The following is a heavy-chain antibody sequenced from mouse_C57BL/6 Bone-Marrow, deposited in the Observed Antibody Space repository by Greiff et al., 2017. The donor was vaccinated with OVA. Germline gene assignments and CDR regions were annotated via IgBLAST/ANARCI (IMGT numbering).Heavy chain of an antibody. J-gene: IGHJ4*01. Sequence: EVKLVESGGGLVKPGGSLKLSCAASGFTFSDYGMHWVRQAPEKGLEWVAYISSGSSTIYYADTVKGRFTISRDNANNTLFLQMTSLRSEDTAMYYCARGMITTYYYAIDYWGQGTSVTGSA. CDR2: ISSGSSTI. CDR1: GFTFSDYG. CDR3: ARGMITTYYYAIDY. D-gene: IGHD2-4*01. V-gene: IGHV5-17*01.